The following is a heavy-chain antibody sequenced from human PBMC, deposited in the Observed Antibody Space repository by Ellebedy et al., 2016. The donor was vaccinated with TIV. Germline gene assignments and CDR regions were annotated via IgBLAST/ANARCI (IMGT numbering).Heavy chain of an antibody. V-gene: IGHV3-66*01. J-gene: IGHJ4*02. D-gene: IGHD4-17*01. CDR2: LYSGGNT. Sequence: GESLKISCAASGLTVSSNYMSWVRQAPGKGLEWVSILYSGGNTYYADSVQGRFTISRDNSKNTLYLQMNSLRAEDTAVYYCAKESWGYGDYDYWGQGTLVTVSS. CDR1: GLTVSSNY. CDR3: AKESWGYGDYDY.